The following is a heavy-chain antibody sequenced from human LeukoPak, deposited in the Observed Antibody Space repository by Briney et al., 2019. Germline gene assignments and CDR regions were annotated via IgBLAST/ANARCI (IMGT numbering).Heavy chain of an antibody. V-gene: IGHV3-30-3*01. Sequence: GGSLRLSCAASGFTFSSYAMHWVRQAPGKGLEWVPVLSYDGSNKYYADSVKGRFTISRDNSKNTLYLQMNSLRAEDTAVYYCARSIVTYYYDSSGYYPTDYWGQGTLVTVSS. CDR1: GFTFSSYA. D-gene: IGHD3-22*01. CDR2: LSYDGSNK. CDR3: ARSIVTYYYDSSGYYPTDY. J-gene: IGHJ4*02.